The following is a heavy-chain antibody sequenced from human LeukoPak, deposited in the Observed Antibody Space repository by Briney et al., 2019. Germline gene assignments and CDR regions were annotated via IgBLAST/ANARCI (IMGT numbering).Heavy chain of an antibody. J-gene: IGHJ4*02. D-gene: IGHD5-18*01. CDR2: ITASGGNT. V-gene: IGHV3-23*01. CDR3: AKGNGYSYGRYYFDY. Sequence: GGSLRLSCAASGFTFSSYAMGWVRQAPGKGLEWVSAITASGGNTYYADSVKGRFTISRDNSKNTLYLQVNSLRAEDTAVYYCAKGNGYSYGRYYFDYWGQGTLVAVSS. CDR1: GFTFSSYA.